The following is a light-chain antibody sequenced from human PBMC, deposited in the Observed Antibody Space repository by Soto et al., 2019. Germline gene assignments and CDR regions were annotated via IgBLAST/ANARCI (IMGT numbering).Light chain of an antibody. V-gene: IGLV2-23*02. J-gene: IGLJ1*01. CDR3: CSYAGSSSYV. CDR2: EVS. CDR1: SSDVGSYNL. Sequence: SSLTQPASVSVSPGHSITISCTGTSSDVGSYNLVSWYQQHPGKAPKLMIYEVSKRPSGVSNRFSGSKSGNTASLTISGLQAEDEADYYCCSYAGSSSYVFGTGTKVTVL.